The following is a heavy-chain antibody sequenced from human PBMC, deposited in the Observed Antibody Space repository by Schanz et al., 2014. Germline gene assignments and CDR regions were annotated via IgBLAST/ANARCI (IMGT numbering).Heavy chain of an antibody. CDR2: VNPSVRGT. Sequence: QAQLMQSGPELKRPGASVKVSCTASGYTLKNYGISWVRQAPGQGLEWMGIVNPSVRGTHFAREFQGRVTVTSDTSTSTVYMELSGLRSEDTAVYYCARDGVDAAAGGNYWGQGTLVTVSS. J-gene: IGHJ4*02. D-gene: IGHD6-13*01. V-gene: IGHV1-46*02. CDR1: GYTLKNYG. CDR3: ARDGVDAAAGGNY.